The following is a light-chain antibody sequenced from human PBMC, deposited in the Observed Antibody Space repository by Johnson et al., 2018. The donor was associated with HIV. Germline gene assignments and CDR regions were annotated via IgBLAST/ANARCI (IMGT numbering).Light chain of an antibody. V-gene: IGLV1-51*02. CDR1: SSNIGNNY. Sequence: QSVLTQPPSVSAAPGQKVTISCSGSSSNIGNNYVSWYQQLPGTAPKLLIYENNKRPSGIPDRFSGSKSGTSATLRISGLQTGDEADYYCGTWDTSLRAVFGTGTKVTVL. J-gene: IGLJ1*01. CDR3: GTWDTSLRAV. CDR2: ENN.